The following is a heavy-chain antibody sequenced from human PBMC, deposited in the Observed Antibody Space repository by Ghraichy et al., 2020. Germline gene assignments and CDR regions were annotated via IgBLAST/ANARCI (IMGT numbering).Heavy chain of an antibody. J-gene: IGHJ6*02. CDR3: ASNTARYYYYGMDV. CDR2: INHSGST. CDR1: GGSFSGYY. D-gene: IGHD5-18*01. V-gene: IGHV4-34*01. Sequence: SETLSLTCAVYGGSFSGYYWSWIRQPPGKGLEWIGEINHSGSTNYNPSLKSRVTISVDTSKNQFSLKLSSVTAADTAVYYCASNTARYYYYGMDVWGQGTTVTVSS.